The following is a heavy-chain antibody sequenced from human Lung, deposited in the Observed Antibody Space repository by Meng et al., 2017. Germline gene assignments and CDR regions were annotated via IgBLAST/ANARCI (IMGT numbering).Heavy chain of an antibody. Sequence: QVQLQQWGAGLLNPSETLPLTCVVSGGSFSDYYWSWIRQPPGKGLEWIGEINHSGSTNYNPSLESRATISVDTSQNNLSLKLSSVTAADSAVYYCARGPTTMAHDFDYWGQGTLVTVSS. D-gene: IGHD4-11*01. J-gene: IGHJ4*02. V-gene: IGHV4-34*01. CDR3: ARGPTTMAHDFDY. CDR1: GGSFSDYY. CDR2: INHSGST.